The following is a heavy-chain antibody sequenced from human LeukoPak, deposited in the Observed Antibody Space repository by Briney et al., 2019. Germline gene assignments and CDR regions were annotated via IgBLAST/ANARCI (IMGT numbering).Heavy chain of an antibody. D-gene: IGHD6-19*01. Sequence: PSQTLSLTCTVSGGSISSGGYYWSWIRQHPGKGLEWIGYIYYSGSTNYNPSLKSRVTISVDTSKNQFSLKLSSVTAADTAVYYCARDQSSGWSHLFDYWGQGTLVTVSS. CDR2: IYYSGST. CDR1: GGSISSGGYY. V-gene: IGHV4-31*03. CDR3: ARDQSSGWSHLFDY. J-gene: IGHJ4*02.